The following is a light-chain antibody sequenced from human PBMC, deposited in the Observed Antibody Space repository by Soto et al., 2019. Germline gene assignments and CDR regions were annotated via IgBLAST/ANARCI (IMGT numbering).Light chain of an antibody. CDR2: SAS. CDR3: QQSLTMPIT. CDR1: QSINNY. J-gene: IGKJ5*01. Sequence: DVDVTRSPSSLAVSVWDRVTITCRASQSINNYLNWYLQRPGQAPKLLIRSASTLQRGVPSRFSGSGSRTEFTLTIADLQPDAFGTYYCQQSLTMPITFGHGTRLEIK. V-gene: IGKV1-39*01.